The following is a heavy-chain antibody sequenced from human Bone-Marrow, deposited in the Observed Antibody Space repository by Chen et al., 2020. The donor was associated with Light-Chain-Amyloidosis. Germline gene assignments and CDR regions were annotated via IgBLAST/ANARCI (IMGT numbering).Heavy chain of an antibody. J-gene: IGHJ4*02. V-gene: IGHV3-43*01. D-gene: IGHD2-2*01. CDR1: GFTFDDFT. Sequence: DVQLVESGGVVVQPGGSLRLSCAASGFTFDDFTMHWVRQVPGKGLEWVSLISWDGRSTYYADSVKGRFTISRDNSKNSLYLQMNSLRTEDTALYYCVKDIEQYQLLFGLGYWGQGTLVTVSS. CDR3: VKDIEQYQLLFGLGY. CDR2: ISWDGRST.